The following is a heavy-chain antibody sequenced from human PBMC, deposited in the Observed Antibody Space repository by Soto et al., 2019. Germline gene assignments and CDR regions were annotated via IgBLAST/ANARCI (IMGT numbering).Heavy chain of an antibody. D-gene: IGHD2-15*01. CDR3: AKYCSGGSCYSGWFDP. V-gene: IGHV5-51*01. CDR2: IYPGDSDT. J-gene: IGHJ5*02. Sequence: GESLKISCKGSGYSFTSYWIGWVRQMPGKGLEWMGIIYPGDSDTRYSPSFQGQVTISADKSISTAYLQWRSLKASDTAMYYCAKYCSGGSCYSGWFDPWGQGTLVTVSS. CDR1: GYSFTSYW.